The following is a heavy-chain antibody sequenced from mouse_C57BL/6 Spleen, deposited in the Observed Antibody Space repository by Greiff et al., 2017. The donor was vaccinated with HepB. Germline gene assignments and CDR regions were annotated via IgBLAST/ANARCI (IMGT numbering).Heavy chain of an antibody. D-gene: IGHD1-1*01. J-gene: IGHJ3*01. CDR3: ARDARGNYGSTGPFAY. V-gene: IGHV5-4*01. CDR1: GFTFSSYA. Sequence: DVMLVESGGGLVKPGGSLKLSCAASGFTFSSYAMSWVRQTPEKRLEWVATISDGGSYTYYPDNVKGRFTISRDNAKNNLYLQMSHLKSEDTAMYYCARDARGNYGSTGPFAYWGQGTLVTVSA. CDR2: ISDGGSYT.